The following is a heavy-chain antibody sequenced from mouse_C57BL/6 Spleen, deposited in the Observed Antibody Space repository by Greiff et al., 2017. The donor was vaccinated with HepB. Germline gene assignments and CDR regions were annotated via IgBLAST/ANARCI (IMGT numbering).Heavy chain of an antibody. Sequence: EVQLQQSGPELVKPGASVKIPCKASGYTFTDYNMDWVKQSHGKSLEWIGDINPNNGGTIYNQKFKGKATLTVDKSSSTAYMELRSLTSEDTAVYYCARKGTTVVATGNFEVWGTGTTVTVSS. CDR3: ARKGTTVVATGNFEV. J-gene: IGHJ1*03. CDR1: GYTFTDYN. V-gene: IGHV1-18*01. CDR2: INPNNGGT. D-gene: IGHD1-1*01.